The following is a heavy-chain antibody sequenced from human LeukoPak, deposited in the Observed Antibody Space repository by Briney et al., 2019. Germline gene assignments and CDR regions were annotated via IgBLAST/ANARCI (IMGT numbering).Heavy chain of an antibody. V-gene: IGHV3-20*04. CDR2: INWNGGST. D-gene: IGHD5-18*01. J-gene: IGHJ6*03. Sequence: PGGSLRLSCAASGFTFDDYGMSWVRQAPGKGLEWVSGINWNGGSTGYADSVKGRFTISRDNAKNSLYLQMNSLRAEDTALYYCARGLASGYSYGWGNYYMDVWGKGTTVTVSS. CDR3: ARGLASGYSYGWGNYYMDV. CDR1: GFTFDDYG.